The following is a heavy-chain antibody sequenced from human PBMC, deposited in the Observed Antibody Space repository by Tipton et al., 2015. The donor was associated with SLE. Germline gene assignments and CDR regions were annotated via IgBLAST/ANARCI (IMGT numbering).Heavy chain of an antibody. J-gene: IGHJ6*02. Sequence: TLSLTCTVSGDSINSYYWSWIRRPPGKGLEWIGYIYYSGSSKYNPSLRSRVTMSVDTSKNQVTLKLNSVTAADTAIYYCVRGGIVANYGMDVWGQGTTVIVSS. CDR2: IYYSGSS. D-gene: IGHD3-22*01. CDR1: GDSINSYY. V-gene: IGHV4-59*01. CDR3: VRGGIVANYGMDV.